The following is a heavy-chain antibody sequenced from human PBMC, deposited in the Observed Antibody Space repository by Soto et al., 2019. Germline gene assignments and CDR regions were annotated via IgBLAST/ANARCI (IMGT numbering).Heavy chain of an antibody. J-gene: IGHJ4*02. Sequence: GGSLRLSCAASGFTFNAYTMHWVRQAPGKGLEWVSLISWDGGITYYGDSVKGRFTVSRDNSDNSLYLQMTSLRSDDTAFYYCAKDSSDLLTGQKRYFDSWDQGTLVTVSS. CDR2: ISWDGGIT. CDR3: AKDSSDLLTGQKRYFDS. D-gene: IGHD3-9*01. V-gene: IGHV3-43*01. CDR1: GFTFNAYT.